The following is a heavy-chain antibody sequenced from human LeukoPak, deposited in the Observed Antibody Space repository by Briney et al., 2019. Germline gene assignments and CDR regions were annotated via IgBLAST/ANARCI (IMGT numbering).Heavy chain of an antibody. CDR3: AKGRKVAVAGTDY. Sequence: PGGSLRLSCATSGFTFSSYGMHWVRQAPGKGLEWVAFIRYDGSNKYYADSVKGRFTISRDNSKNTLYLQMNSLRAEDTAVYYCAKGRKVAVAGTDYWGQGTLVTVSS. J-gene: IGHJ4*02. V-gene: IGHV3-30*02. CDR1: GFTFSSYG. CDR2: IRYDGSNK. D-gene: IGHD6-13*01.